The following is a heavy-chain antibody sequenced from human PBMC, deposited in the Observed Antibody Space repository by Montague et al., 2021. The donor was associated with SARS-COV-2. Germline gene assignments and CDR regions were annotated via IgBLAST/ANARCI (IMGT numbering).Heavy chain of an antibody. V-gene: IGHV3-7*01. CDR3: ARRNDFWTPDV. Sequence: SLRLSCAASGFIFSSSWMSWARQVPGKGLEWVANIKQDESEKYYVDSVKGRFTISRGNAKNSLYLQMNSLRAEDTAVYYCARRNDFWTPDVWGQGTTVTVSS. CDR1: GFIFSSSW. D-gene: IGHD3-3*01. CDR2: IKQDESEK. J-gene: IGHJ6*02.